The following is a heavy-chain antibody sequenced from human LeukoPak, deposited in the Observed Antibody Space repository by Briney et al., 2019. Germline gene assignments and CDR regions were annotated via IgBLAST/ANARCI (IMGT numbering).Heavy chain of an antibody. V-gene: IGHV3-23*01. CDR3: AKGGRTKDS. D-gene: IGHD1-26*01. CDR2: ISESGDRT. CDR1: GFTFSRHA. Sequence: GGSLTLSCVASGFTFSRHAMSWVRQAAGKGLHWVSVISESGDRTYYSDSVTGRITISRDNSKNTVHLQMNSLIAEDTTVYYGAKGGRTKDSWGQGTLVTVSS. J-gene: IGHJ5*02.